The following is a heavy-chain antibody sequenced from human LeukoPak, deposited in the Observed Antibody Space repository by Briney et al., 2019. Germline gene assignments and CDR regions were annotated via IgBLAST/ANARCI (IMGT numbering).Heavy chain of an antibody. J-gene: IGHJ6*02. CDR2: ISYDGSNK. CDR3: AKDPNRYYYYGMDV. CDR1: GFTFSSYG. Sequence: GGSLRLSCAASGFTFSSYGMHWVRQAPGKGLEWVAVISYDGSNKYYADSVKGRFTISRDNSKNTLYLQMNSLRAEDTAVYYCAKDPNRYYYYGMDVWGQWTTVTVSS. D-gene: IGHD1-14*01. V-gene: IGHV3-30*18.